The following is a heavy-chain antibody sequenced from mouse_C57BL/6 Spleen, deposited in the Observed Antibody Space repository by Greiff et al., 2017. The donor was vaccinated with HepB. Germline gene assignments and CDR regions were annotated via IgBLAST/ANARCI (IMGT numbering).Heavy chain of an antibody. CDR2: IYPGSGST. J-gene: IGHJ1*03. D-gene: IGHD1-1*01. Sequence: QVQLQQPGAELVKPGASVKMSCKAFGYTFTSYWITWVKQRPGQGLEWIGDIYPGSGSTNYNEKFKSKATLTVDTSSSTAYMQLSSLTSEDSAVYYCARVYYYGSSYYWYFDVWGTGTTVTVSS. CDR3: ARVYYYGSSYYWYFDV. V-gene: IGHV1-55*01. CDR1: GYTFTSYW.